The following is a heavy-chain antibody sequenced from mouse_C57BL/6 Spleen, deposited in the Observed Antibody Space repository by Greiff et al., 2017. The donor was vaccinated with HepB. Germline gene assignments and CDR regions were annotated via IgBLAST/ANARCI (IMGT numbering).Heavy chain of an antibody. CDR3: ARSRGDDNWYFDV. J-gene: IGHJ1*03. D-gene: IGHD2-3*01. V-gene: IGHV1-64*01. CDR2: IHPNSGST. CDR1: GYTFTSYW. Sequence: QVQLQQPGAELVKPGASVKLSCKASGYTFTSYWMHWVKQRPGQGLEWIGMIHPNSGSTNYNEKFKSKATLTVDKSSSTAYMQLSSLTSEDSAVYYCARSRGDDNWYFDVWGTGTTVTVSS.